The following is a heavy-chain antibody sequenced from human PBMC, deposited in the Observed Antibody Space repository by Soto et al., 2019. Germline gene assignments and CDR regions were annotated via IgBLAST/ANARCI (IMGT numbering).Heavy chain of an antibody. J-gene: IGHJ6*03. D-gene: IGHD4-4*01. CDR3: ARGTTNHYYYYMDV. CDR2: IWYDGSNK. CDR1: GFTFSSYG. Sequence: QVQLVESGGGVVQPGRSLRLSCAASGFTFSSYGMHWVRQAPGKGLEWVAVIWYDGSNKYYADSVKGRFTISRDNSKNTLYLQMNSLRAEDTAVYYCARGTTNHYYYYMDVWGKGTTVTVSS. V-gene: IGHV3-33*01.